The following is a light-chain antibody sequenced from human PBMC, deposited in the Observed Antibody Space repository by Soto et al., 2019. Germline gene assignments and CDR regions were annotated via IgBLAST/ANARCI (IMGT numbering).Light chain of an antibody. CDR3: QQYHNWPQSIT. Sequence: EIVMTQSPATRAVSPGERATLSRRASQSVSSNLAWYQQKPGQAPRLLFYGASTRATGIPARFSGSGSGTEFTLTISSLQSEDFAVYYCQQYHNWPQSITFGQGTLLEIK. CDR1: QSVSSN. V-gene: IGKV3-15*01. J-gene: IGKJ5*01. CDR2: GAS.